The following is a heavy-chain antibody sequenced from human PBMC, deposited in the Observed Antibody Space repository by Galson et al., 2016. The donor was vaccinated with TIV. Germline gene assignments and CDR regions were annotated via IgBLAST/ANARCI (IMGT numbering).Heavy chain of an antibody. Sequence: QSGAEVKKPGESPKISCKASGYSFTSFWIGWVRQMPGKGLEWMGVIYPGDSYTTYSPSFQGQVTISADKSSHTAYLQWSSLIASDTAMYFCASSQPELRYFDWQRPQYFDYWGQGSLVTVSS. CDR1: GYSFTSFW. J-gene: IGHJ4*02. CDR3: ASSQPELRYFDWQRPQYFDY. CDR2: IYPGDSYT. V-gene: IGHV5-51*01. D-gene: IGHD3-9*01.